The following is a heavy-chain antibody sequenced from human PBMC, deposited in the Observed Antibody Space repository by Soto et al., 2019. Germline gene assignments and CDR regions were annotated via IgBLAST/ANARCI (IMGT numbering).Heavy chain of an antibody. CDR2: INPSGGST. D-gene: IGHD3-10*01. Sequence: GASVKVSCKASGDTFASYYMHWVRQAPGQGLEWMGIINPSGGSTSYAQKFQGRVTMTRDTSTSTVYLELSSLRSEATAVYSCARTKPRGFGQFPPDLLYWGQGTLVTVSS. V-gene: IGHV1-46*03. J-gene: IGHJ4*02. CDR3: ARTKPRGFGQFPPDLLY. CDR1: GDTFASYY.